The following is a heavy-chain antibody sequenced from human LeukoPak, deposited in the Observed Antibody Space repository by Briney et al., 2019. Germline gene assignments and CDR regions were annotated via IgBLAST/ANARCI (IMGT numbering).Heavy chain of an antibody. V-gene: IGHV1-8*01. Sequence: SVKVSCKASGYTFTSYDINWVRQATRQGLEWMGWMNPNSGNTGYAQKFQGRVTMTRNTSISTAYMELSSLRSRDTAVYYCARRYCSGGSCYGFELLDYWGQGTLVTVSS. J-gene: IGHJ4*02. D-gene: IGHD2-15*01. CDR2: MNPNSGNT. CDR1: GYTFTSYD. CDR3: ARRYCSGGSCYGFELLDY.